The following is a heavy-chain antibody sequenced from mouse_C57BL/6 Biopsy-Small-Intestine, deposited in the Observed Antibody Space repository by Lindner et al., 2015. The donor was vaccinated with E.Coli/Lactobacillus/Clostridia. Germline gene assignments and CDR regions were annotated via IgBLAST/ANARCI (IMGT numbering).Heavy chain of an antibody. V-gene: IGHV1-4*01. D-gene: IGHD4-1*01. CDR2: ISVYNGNT. CDR1: NYTFTSYG. Sequence: SVKVSCKASNYTFTSYGITWVRQVPGQGLEWMGWISVYNGNTEYAQKLQDRLTMTTDTSTATAYMELRNLRSDDTAVYYCARAPFLGWNNWFAPWGQGTLVTVSS. J-gene: IGHJ3*01. CDR3: ARAPFLGWNNWFAP.